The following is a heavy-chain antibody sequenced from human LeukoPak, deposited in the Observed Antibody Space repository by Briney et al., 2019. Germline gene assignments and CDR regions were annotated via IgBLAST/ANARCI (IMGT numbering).Heavy chain of an antibody. CDR1: GYTFTSYG. CDR3: ARDERRGIVVVPAALNP. V-gene: IGHV1-18*01. CDR2: ISAYNGNT. J-gene: IGHJ5*02. Sequence: ASVKVSCKASGYTFTSYGISWVRQAPGQGLEWMGCISAYNGNTNYAQKLQGRVTMTTDTSTSTAYMELRSLRSDDTAVYYCARDERRGIVVVPAALNPWGQGTLVTVSS. D-gene: IGHD2-2*01.